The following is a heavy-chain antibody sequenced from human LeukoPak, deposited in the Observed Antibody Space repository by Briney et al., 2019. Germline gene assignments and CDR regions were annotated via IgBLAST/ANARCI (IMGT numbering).Heavy chain of an antibody. Sequence: PSETLSLTCTVSGGSISSSSYYWGWIRQPPGKGLEWIGSIYYSGSTYYNPSLKSRVTISVDTSKNQFSLKLSSVTAADTAVYYCARAFAYYYDSSGYYPFDYWGQGTLVAVSS. J-gene: IGHJ4*02. CDR3: ARAFAYYYDSSGYYPFDY. V-gene: IGHV4-39*07. CDR2: IYYSGST. D-gene: IGHD3-22*01. CDR1: GGSISSSSYY.